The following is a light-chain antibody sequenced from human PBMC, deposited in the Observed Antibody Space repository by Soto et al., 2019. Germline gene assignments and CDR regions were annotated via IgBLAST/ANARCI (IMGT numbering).Light chain of an antibody. V-gene: IGKV3-15*01. CDR2: GAS. Sequence: IVMTQSPATLSVSPGERATLSCRASQSISSKLARYQQKPGQAPRLLIYGASTRATGIPVRFSGSGSGTEFTLTITSLQSEDFAVYYCQEYNNWRPITFGGGTKVEIK. J-gene: IGKJ4*01. CDR1: QSISSK. CDR3: QEYNNWRPIT.